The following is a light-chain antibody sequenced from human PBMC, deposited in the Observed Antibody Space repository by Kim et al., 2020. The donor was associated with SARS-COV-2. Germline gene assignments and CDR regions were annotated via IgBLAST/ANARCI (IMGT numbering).Light chain of an antibody. Sequence: AQVKTARITCGGNNIGSKSVHWYQQKPGQAPVLVVYDDSDRPSGIPERFSGSNSGNTATLTISRVEAGDEADYYCQVWDSSSDHVVFGGGTQLTVL. CDR2: DDS. CDR1: NIGSKS. CDR3: QVWDSSSDHVV. V-gene: IGLV3-21*03. J-gene: IGLJ2*01.